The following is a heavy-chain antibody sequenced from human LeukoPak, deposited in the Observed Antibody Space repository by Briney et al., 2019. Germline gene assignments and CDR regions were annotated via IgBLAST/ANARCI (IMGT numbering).Heavy chain of an antibody. CDR3: ARGFRTPMYYYYYYMDV. J-gene: IGHJ6*03. V-gene: IGHV4-34*01. CDR2: INHSGST. D-gene: IGHD2-15*01. CDR1: GGSFSDYY. Sequence: SETLSLTCAVYGGSFSDYYWSWIRQPPGKGLEWIGEINHSGSTNYNPSLKSRVTISVDTSKNQFSLKLSSVTAADTAVYYCARGFRTPMYYYYYYMDVWGKGTTVTVSS.